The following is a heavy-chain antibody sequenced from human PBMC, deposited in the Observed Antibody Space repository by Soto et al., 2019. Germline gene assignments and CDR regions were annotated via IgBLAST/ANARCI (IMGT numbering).Heavy chain of an antibody. CDR2: VTGSGSRT. CDR3: AKDKCSSITCYNFDY. V-gene: IGHV3-23*01. J-gene: IGHJ4*02. Sequence: GGSLRLSCAASGFTFSSYAMNWVRQAPGKGLEWVSTVTGSGSRTYYADSVKGRFTISRDNSKNTLYLQMNSLRAEDTAIYYCAKDKCSSITCYNFDYWGQGTLVTVSS. D-gene: IGHD2-2*02. CDR1: GFTFSSYA.